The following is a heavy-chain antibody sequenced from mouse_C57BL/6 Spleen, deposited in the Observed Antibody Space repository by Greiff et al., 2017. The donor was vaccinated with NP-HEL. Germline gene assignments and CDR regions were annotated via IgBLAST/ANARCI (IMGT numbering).Heavy chain of an antibody. CDR1: GFSFNTYA. CDR3: VRELYYSNYVGALDY. Sequence: EVQLVESGGGLVQPKGSLKLSCAASGFSFNTYAMNWVRQAPGKGLEWVARIRSKSNNYATYYADSVKDRFTISRDDSESMLYLQMNNLKTEDTAMYYFVRELYYSNYVGALDYWGQGTSGTVSS. J-gene: IGHJ4*01. CDR2: IRSKSNNYAT. D-gene: IGHD2-5*01. V-gene: IGHV10-1*01.